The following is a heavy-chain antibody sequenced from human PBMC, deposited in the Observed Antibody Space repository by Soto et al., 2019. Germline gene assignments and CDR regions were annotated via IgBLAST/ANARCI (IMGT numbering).Heavy chain of an antibody. Sequence: QVQLVQSGDEVKKPGSSVKVSCTASGGTFSSYTISWVRQAPGQGLEWMGRIIPILGIAKYAQKFQGRVTITADKSTSTGYMELSSLRSEDTAVYYCAEEGDYYGSGRHTYYFDYCGKRRLVTVYS. D-gene: IGHD3-10*01. V-gene: IGHV1-69*02. CDR1: GGTFSSYT. CDR2: IIPILGIA. CDR3: AEEGDYYGSGRHTYYFDY. J-gene: IGHJ4*02.